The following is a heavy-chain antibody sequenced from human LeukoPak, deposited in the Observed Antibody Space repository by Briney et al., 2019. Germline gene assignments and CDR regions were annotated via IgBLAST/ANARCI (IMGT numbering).Heavy chain of an antibody. Sequence: PSESLSLTCTVSGASTSIYYWSWIRQPPGGGREWIRYISDSRTTIYNPSLKSRVTISVDTPQNQFSLRLNAVTAADTAVYYCARHTAVTIFDYWGQGTLVTVSS. V-gene: IGHV4-59*08. CDR2: ISDSRTT. CDR1: GASTSIYY. D-gene: IGHD4-17*01. J-gene: IGHJ4*02. CDR3: ARHTAVTIFDY.